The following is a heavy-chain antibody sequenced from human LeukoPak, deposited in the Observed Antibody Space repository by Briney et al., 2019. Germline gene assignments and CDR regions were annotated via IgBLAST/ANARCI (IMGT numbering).Heavy chain of an antibody. CDR1: GGTFSNYV. CDR3: ASRYCTSGVCYHDRGAFDI. CDR2: IIPLYDTA. D-gene: IGHD2-8*01. J-gene: IGHJ3*02. Sequence: SVKVSCKASGGTFSNYVISWVRQAPGQGLECMGGIIPLYDTANYAQKFQGRVTITADKSTSTVYMELSSLRSEDTAVYFCASRYCTSGVCYHDRGAFDIWGQGTMVTVSS. V-gene: IGHV1-69*06.